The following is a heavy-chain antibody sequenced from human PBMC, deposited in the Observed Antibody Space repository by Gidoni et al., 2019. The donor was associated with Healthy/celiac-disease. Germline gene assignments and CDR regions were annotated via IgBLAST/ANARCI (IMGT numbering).Heavy chain of an antibody. D-gene: IGHD1-7*01. CDR3: ARDGATGTTGAYYFDY. CDR2: IYHSGST. J-gene: IGHJ4*02. V-gene: IGHV4-4*02. CDR1: GGSISTSTW. Sequence: QVQLQESGPGLVKPSGTLSLTCAVSGGSISTSTWWRWVRQPPGKGLEWIGEIYHSGSTNYNPSLKSRVTISVDKSKNQFSLKLSSVTAADTAVYYCARDGATGTTGAYYFDYWGQGTLVTVSS.